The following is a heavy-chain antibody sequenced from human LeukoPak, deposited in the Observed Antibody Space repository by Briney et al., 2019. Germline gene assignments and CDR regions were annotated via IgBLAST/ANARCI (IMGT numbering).Heavy chain of an antibody. CDR2: IWYDGSNK. Sequence: GGSLRLSCAASGFTFSSYGMHWVRQAPGKGLEWVAVIWYDGSNKYYADSVKGRFTISRDNSKNMVYLQMNNLRADDTAAYYCAKSVVVITFRFDDWGQGALVTVSS. CDR3: AKSVVVITFRFDD. J-gene: IGHJ4*02. V-gene: IGHV3-33*06. D-gene: IGHD2-15*01. CDR1: GFTFSSYG.